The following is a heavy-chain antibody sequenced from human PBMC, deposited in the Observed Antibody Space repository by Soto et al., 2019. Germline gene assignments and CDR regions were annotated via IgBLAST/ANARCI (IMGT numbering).Heavy chain of an antibody. J-gene: IGHJ5*02. CDR3: ARKLEASIRHVEWFSYKWFDQ. D-gene: IGHD3-9*01. CDR2: ITFRGVT. Sequence: QVLPHQWGSGLLMPSETLSLTCDVHGDSLSGYAWSWIRQPPGKGLEWIGEITFRGVTNYHPYLKSRLSMSVDTSKNRISLNVSSVTAADTAIYFCARKLEASIRHVEWFSYKWFDQWGPGTLVTVSS. V-gene: IGHV4-34*01. CDR1: GDSLSGYA.